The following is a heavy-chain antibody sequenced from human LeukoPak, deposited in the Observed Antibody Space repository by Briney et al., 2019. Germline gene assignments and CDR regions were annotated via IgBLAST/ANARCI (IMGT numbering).Heavy chain of an antibody. D-gene: IGHD3-10*01. CDR1: GFTFSNFW. CDR3: ARWGSN. J-gene: IGHJ4*02. CDR2: INSDGSGT. V-gene: IGHV3-74*01. Sequence: GGSLRLSCAASGFTFSNFWMHWVRQAPGKGLVWVARINSDGSGTGYADPVRGRFTISRDNAKNTLYLQMNSLGADDTAVYFCARWGSNWGQGTLITVSS.